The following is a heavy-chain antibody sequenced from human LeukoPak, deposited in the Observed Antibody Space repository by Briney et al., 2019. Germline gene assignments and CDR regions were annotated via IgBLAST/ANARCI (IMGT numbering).Heavy chain of an antibody. D-gene: IGHD3-22*01. Sequence: GGSLRLSCAASGLRFSDYYVSWIRQAPGKGLQGVSDISSGGDIMHYADSVKGRFTSSRDNAKNSGYLEMNSLGAEDTAVYYCARDLGQYYDTSDNWFDPWGQGTLVTVSS. CDR3: ARDLGQYYDTSDNWFDP. J-gene: IGHJ5*02. CDR1: GLRFSDYY. V-gene: IGHV3-11*04. CDR2: ISSGGDIM.